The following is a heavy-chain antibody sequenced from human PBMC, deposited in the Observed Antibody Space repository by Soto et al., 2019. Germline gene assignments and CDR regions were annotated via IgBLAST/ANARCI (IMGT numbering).Heavy chain of an antibody. Sequence: QVQLVESGGGLVKPGGSLRLSCAASGFTFSDYYMSWIRQAPGKGLEWVSYISSSGSTIYYADSVKGRFTISRDNAKNXXYLQMNSLRAEDTAVYYCARSCGSYTPPYYYGMDVWGQGTTVTVSS. CDR1: GFTFSDYY. CDR2: ISSSGSTI. D-gene: IGHD1-26*01. V-gene: IGHV3-11*01. J-gene: IGHJ6*02. CDR3: ARSCGSYTPPYYYGMDV.